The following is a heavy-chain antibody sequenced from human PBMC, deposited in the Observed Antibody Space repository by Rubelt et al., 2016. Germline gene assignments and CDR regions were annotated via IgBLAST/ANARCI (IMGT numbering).Heavy chain of an antibody. CDR3: ARVRQQAVDY. CDR1: GYTFTGYY. V-gene: IGHV1-2*06. CDR2: INPNSGGT. Sequence: QVQLVQSGAEVKKPGASVKVSCKASGYTFTGYYMHWVRKAPGKGLAWMGRINPNSGGTNFVQNFQARFTMTRDTSISTACMELSRLRSDDTAVYYCARVRQQAVDYWGQGTLVTVSS. D-gene: IGHD6-13*01. J-gene: IGHJ4*02.